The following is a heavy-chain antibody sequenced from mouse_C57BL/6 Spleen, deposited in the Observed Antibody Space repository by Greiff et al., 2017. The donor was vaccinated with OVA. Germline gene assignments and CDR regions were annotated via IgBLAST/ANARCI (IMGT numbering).Heavy chain of an antibody. Sequence: VQLQQPGAELVKPGASVKLSCKASGYTFTSYWMHWVKQRPGQGLEWIGMIHPNSGSTNYNEKFKSKATLTVDKSSSTAYMHLSSLTSEDSAVYYCARGGFYGSSSWFAYWGQGTLVTVSA. CDR2: IHPNSGST. CDR1: GYTFTSYW. D-gene: IGHD1-1*01. CDR3: ARGGFYGSSSWFAY. V-gene: IGHV1-64*01. J-gene: IGHJ3*01.